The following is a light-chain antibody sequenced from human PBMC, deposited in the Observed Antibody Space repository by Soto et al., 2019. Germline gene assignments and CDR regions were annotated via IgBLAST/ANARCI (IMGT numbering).Light chain of an antibody. CDR3: QQYNSYWT. J-gene: IGKJ1*01. V-gene: IGKV1-5*01. Sequence: DIPMTQSPSTLSASVGDRVTITCRASQSISSWLAWYQQKPGKAPNLLIYDASTLESGVPSRFSGSGFGTEFTLTISSLKHDDLATYYCQQYNSYWTFGQGTRWIS. CDR1: QSISSW. CDR2: DAS.